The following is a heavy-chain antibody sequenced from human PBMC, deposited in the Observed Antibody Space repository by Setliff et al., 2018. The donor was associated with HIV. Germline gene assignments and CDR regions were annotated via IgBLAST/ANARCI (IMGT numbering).Heavy chain of an antibody. CDR3: ARAGYYDSSGYYGLGAFDI. V-gene: IGHV1-18*01. J-gene: IGHJ3*02. D-gene: IGHD3-22*01. CDR1: GYTFTNYG. Sequence: ASVKVSCKASGYTFTNYGFTWVRQAPGQGLEWMGWISAYNGNTNFAHKLQGRVTMTTDTSTNTAYMELRSLRSDDTAVYYCARAGYYDSSGYYGLGAFDIWGQGTMVTVSS. CDR2: ISAYNGNT.